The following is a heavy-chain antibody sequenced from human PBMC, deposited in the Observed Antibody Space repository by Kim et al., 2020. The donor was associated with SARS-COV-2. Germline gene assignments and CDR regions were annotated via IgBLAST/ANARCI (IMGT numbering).Heavy chain of an antibody. CDR2: INHSGST. J-gene: IGHJ4*01. D-gene: IGHD6-19*01. V-gene: IGHV4-34*01. CDR3: ARAPAVAGIARRTHFDY. CDR1: GGSFSGYY. Sequence: SETLSLTCAVYGGSFSGYYWSWIRQPPGKGLEWIGEINHSGSTNYNPSLKSRVTISVDTSKNQFSLKLSSVTAADTAVYYCARAPAVAGIARRTHFDYW.